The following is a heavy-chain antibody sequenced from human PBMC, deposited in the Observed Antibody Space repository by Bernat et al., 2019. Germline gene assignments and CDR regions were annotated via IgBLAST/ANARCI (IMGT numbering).Heavy chain of an antibody. CDR3: ARECYDVVLHYYCMDV. CDR2: ISAYNGNI. CDR1: GYTFTSYG. D-gene: IGHD2-8*01. J-gene: IGHJ6*03. V-gene: IGHV1-18*01. Sequence: QVQLVQSGAEVKKPGASVKVSCKASGYTFTSYGISWVRQAPGQGPEWMGWISAYNGNINYAQKLQGRVTMTTDTSTSTAYMELRSLRSDDTAVYYCARECYDVVLHYYCMDVWGKGTTVTVSS.